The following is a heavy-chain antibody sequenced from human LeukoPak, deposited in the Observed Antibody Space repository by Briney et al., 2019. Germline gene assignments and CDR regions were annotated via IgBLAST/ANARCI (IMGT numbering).Heavy chain of an antibody. J-gene: IGHJ4*02. Sequence: SETLSLTCTVSGGSISSGGYYWSWIRQPAGKGLEYLGRIYSTGSTNYNPSLRSRVTISVDTSKNHFSLKLNSVTAADTAVYFCAREVHEWYSDRSGYQSSYYFDSWGLGTLVIVSS. CDR2: IYSTGST. CDR1: GGSISSGGYY. D-gene: IGHD3-22*01. CDR3: AREVHEWYSDRSGYQSSYYFDS. V-gene: IGHV4-61*02.